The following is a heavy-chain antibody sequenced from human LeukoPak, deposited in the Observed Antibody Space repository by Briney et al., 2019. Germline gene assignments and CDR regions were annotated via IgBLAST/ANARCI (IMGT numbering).Heavy chain of an antibody. J-gene: IGHJ4*02. CDR2: INWNGGST. Sequence: PGGSLRLSCAASGFTFDDYGMSWVRQAPGKGLEWVPGINWNGGSTGYADSVKGRFTISRDNAKNSLYLQMNSLRAEDTALYHCARDLGGYEAGFDCWGQGTLVTVSS. CDR3: ARDLGGYEAGFDC. V-gene: IGHV3-20*01. CDR1: GFTFDDYG. D-gene: IGHD5-12*01.